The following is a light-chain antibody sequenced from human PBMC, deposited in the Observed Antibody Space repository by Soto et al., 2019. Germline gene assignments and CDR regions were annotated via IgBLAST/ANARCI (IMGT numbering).Light chain of an antibody. J-gene: IGKJ1*01. V-gene: IGKV3-20*01. CDR3: QQYGSSPPFT. CDR2: GAS. CDR1: QSVSSSY. Sequence: EIVITQSPGTLPLSPGERATLSCRASQSVSSSYLAWYQQKPGQAPRLLIYGASSRATGIPDRFGGSGSGTDFTLTISRLEPEDFAVYYCQQYGSSPPFTFGQGTKVDIK.